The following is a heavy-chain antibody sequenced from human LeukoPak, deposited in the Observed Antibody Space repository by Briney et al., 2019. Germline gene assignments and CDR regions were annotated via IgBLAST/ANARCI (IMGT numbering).Heavy chain of an antibody. CDR3: AKDRRGASGWDYFDY. CDR2: IRSSGGST. J-gene: IGHJ4*02. Sequence: GGSLRLSCVVSGFTFSSYAMSWVRQAPGRGLEWVSTIRSSGGSTYYADSVKGRFTISRDNSKNTLYLQMNSLRAEDTAVYYCAKDRRGASGWDYFDYWGQGTLVIVSS. CDR1: GFTFSSYA. D-gene: IGHD6-19*01. V-gene: IGHV3-23*01.